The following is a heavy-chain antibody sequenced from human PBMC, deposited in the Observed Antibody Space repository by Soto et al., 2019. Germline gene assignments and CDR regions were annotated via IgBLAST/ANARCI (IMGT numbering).Heavy chain of an antibody. D-gene: IGHD6-6*01. V-gene: IGHV1-69*06. J-gene: IGHJ6*02. Sequence: QVHLVQSGAEVKKPGSSVKVSCEASGGSFYNYAVTWVRQAPGQGLEWVGSIIPIFDKPNFAQKFQGRLTIPADKSTSRAYMELNSLTSGDTAVYYCARRTGLAARLASPAYYGLDVWGQGTTVIVSS. CDR2: IIPIFDKP. CDR1: GGSFYNYA. CDR3: ARRTGLAARLASPAYYGLDV.